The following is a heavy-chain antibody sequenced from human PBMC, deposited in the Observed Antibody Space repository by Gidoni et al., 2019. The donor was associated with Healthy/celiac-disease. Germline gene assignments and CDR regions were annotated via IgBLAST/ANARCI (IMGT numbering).Heavy chain of an antibody. D-gene: IGHD4-17*01. CDR1: GLTFSSYS. CDR2: ISSSSSTI. J-gene: IGHJ6*02. V-gene: IGHV3-48*02. Sequence: EVQLVESGGGLLQPGGSLRLSCAASGLTFSSYSMNWVRQASGKGREWVSYISSSSSTIYYADSVKGRFTISRDNAKNSLYLQMTCLGDEATAVYYCALDPCPHYGYCRYYGMDVWGQGTTVTVSS. CDR3: ALDPCPHYGYCRYYGMDV.